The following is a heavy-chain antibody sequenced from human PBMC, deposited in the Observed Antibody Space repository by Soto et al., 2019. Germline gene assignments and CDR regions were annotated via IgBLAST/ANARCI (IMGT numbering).Heavy chain of an antibody. CDR2: IYWDDDK. CDR3: AHSFYYDYIWGSYRDAFDI. V-gene: IGHV2-5*02. J-gene: IGHJ3*02. Sequence: ESGPTLVNPTQTLTLTCTFSGFSLSTSGVGVGWIRQPPGKALEWLALIYWDDDKRYSPSLKSRLTITKDTSKNQVVLTMTNMDPVDTATYYCAHSFYYDYIWGSYRDAFDIWGQGTMVTVSS. CDR1: GFSLSTSGVG. D-gene: IGHD3-16*02.